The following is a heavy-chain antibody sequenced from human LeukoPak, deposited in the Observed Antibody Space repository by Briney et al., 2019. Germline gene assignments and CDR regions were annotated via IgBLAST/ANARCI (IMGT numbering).Heavy chain of an antibody. CDR1: GGSISSYY. V-gene: IGHV4-4*07. CDR2: IYTSGST. Sequence: SETLSFTCTVSGGSISSYYWSWIRQPAGKGLEWIGRIYTSGSTNYNPSLKSRVTISVDTSKNQFSLKLSSVTAADTAVYYCARGYYYGSGSYYNVYPYYYYMDVWGKGTTVTISS. CDR3: ARGYYYGSGSYYNVYPYYYYMDV. D-gene: IGHD3-10*01. J-gene: IGHJ6*03.